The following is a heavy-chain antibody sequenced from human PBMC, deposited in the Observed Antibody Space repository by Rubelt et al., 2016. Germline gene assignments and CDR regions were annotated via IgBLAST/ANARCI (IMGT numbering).Heavy chain of an antibody. Sequence: QVQLVESGGGVVQPGRSLRLSCAASGFTFSSYAMHWVRQAPGKGLEWVAFIRYDGSNKYYVDSVKGRFTISRDDSKNMRYLQMNSLRPEDTAVYYCAKESYSSGWDIDYWGQGTLVIVSS. CDR2: IRYDGSNK. J-gene: IGHJ4*02. D-gene: IGHD6-19*01. CDR3: AKESYSSGWDIDY. V-gene: IGHV3-30*02. CDR1: GFTFSSYA.